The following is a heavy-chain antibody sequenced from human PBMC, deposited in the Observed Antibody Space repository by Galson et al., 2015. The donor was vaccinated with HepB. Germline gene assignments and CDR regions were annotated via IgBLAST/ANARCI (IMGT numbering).Heavy chain of an antibody. D-gene: IGHD1-26*01. CDR2: ISYDGSNK. J-gene: IGHJ4*02. V-gene: IGHV3-30*18. Sequence: SLRLSCAASGFTFSSYGMHWVRQAPGKGLEWVAVISYDGSNKYYADSVKGRFTISRDNSKNTLYLQMNSLRAEDTAVYYCAKSMQGATDYWGQGTLVTVSS. CDR1: GFTFSSYG. CDR3: AKSMQGATDY.